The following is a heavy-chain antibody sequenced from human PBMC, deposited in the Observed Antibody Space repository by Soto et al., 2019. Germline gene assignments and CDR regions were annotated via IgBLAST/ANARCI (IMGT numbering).Heavy chain of an antibody. D-gene: IGHD5-12*01. Sequence: ASVKVSCKASGGTFSSYTISWVRQAPGQGLEWMGRIIPILGIANYAQKFQGRVTITADKSTSTAYMELSSLRSEDTAVYYCAREGYSGYDFQNWFDPWGQGTLVTVSS. CDR2: IIPILGIA. CDR1: GGTFSSYT. V-gene: IGHV1-69*04. CDR3: AREGYSGYDFQNWFDP. J-gene: IGHJ5*02.